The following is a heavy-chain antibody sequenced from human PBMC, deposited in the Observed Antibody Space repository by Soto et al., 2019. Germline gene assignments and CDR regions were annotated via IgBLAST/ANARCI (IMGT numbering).Heavy chain of an antibody. CDR3: ARDSYGDPDYYYYGMDV. CDR1: GYTFTGYY. V-gene: IGHV1-2*04. CDR2: INPNSGGT. Sequence: ASVKVSCKASGYTFTGYYMHWVRQAPGQGLEWMGWINPNSGGTNYAQKFQGWVTMTRDTSISTAYMELSRLRSDDTAVYYCARDSYGDPDYYYYGMDVWGQGTTVTVSS. D-gene: IGHD4-17*01. J-gene: IGHJ6*02.